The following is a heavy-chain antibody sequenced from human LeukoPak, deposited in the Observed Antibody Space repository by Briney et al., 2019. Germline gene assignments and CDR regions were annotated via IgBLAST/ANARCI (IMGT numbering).Heavy chain of an antibody. V-gene: IGHV3-66*02. D-gene: IGHD6-13*01. CDR3: ARGSSSWSFDY. CDR2: IYSGGST. J-gene: IGHJ4*02. CDR1: GFTVSSNY. Sequence: PGGSLRLSCAASGFTVSSNYMSWVRQAPGKGLEWVSVIYSGGSTYYADSVKGRFTISRDNSKNTLYLQMNSLRAEDTAVYYCARGSSSWSFDYWGQGTLVNVSS.